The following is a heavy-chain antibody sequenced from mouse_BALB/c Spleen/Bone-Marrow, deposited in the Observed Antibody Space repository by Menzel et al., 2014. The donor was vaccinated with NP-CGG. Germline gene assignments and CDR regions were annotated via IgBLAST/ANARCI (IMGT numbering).Heavy chain of an antibody. CDR3: ARGAYYGNYFDY. CDR2: INPGSGGT. CDR1: GYAFTNYL. V-gene: IGHV1-54*01. D-gene: IGHD2-10*01. Sequence: VQVVESGAELVRPGTSVKESCKASGYAFTNYLIEWVKQRPGQGLEWIGVINPGSGGTNYNEKFKGKATLTADKSSSTAYMQLSSLTSDDSAVYFCARGAYYGNYFDYWGQGTTLTVSS. J-gene: IGHJ2*01.